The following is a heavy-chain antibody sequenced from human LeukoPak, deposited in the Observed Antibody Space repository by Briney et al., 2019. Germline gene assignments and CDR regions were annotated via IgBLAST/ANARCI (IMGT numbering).Heavy chain of an antibody. CDR2: VYYSGST. J-gene: IGHJ5*02. CDR1: YGSISSSTYY. D-gene: IGHD3-3*01. V-gene: IGHV4-39*01. CDR3: ARHSGLRSPFDP. Sequence: PSETLSLICTVSYGSISSSTYYWGWIRQPPRKGLEWLGSVYYSGSTYYNPSLKSRVTISVDTSKNQFSLKLSSVTAADTAVYYCARHSGLRSPFDPWGQGTLVTVSS.